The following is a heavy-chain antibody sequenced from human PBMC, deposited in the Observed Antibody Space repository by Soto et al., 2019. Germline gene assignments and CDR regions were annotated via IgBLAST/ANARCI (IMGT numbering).Heavy chain of an antibody. Sequence: PSETLSLTCTVSGGSISSYYWSWIRQPPGKGLEWIGYIYYSGSTNYNPSLNSRVTISVDTSKNQFSLKLSSVTAADTAVYFCARGWYSSGWYDYWGQGTLVTVSS. V-gene: IGHV4-59*01. J-gene: IGHJ4*02. CDR1: GGSISSYY. CDR3: ARGWYSSGWYDY. CDR2: IYYSGST. D-gene: IGHD6-19*01.